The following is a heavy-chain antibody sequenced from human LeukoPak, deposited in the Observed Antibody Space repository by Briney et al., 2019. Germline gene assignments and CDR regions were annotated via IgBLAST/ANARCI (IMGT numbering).Heavy chain of an antibody. V-gene: IGHV3-23*01. Sequence: PGGSLRLSCAASGFTFSSHGMSWVRQAPGKGLEWVSIISGSGGSTHYADSVKGRFIISRDNPKNALYVQMNSLRSEDTAVYYCAKNRGWDSRGWPMDHWGQGTLVTVSS. CDR2: ISGSGGST. J-gene: IGHJ4*02. CDR1: GFTFSSHG. D-gene: IGHD6-19*01. CDR3: AKNRGWDSRGWPMDH.